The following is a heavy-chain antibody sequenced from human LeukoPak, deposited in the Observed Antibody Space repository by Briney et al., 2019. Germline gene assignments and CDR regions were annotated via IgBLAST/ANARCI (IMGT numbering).Heavy chain of an antibody. CDR3: ARDTYSGYDYDAYYFDY. CDR2: ISAYNGNT. CDR1: GYTFTNYG. J-gene: IGHJ4*02. Sequence: SVTVSCKASGYTFTNYGISWVRQAPGQGLEWMGWISAYNGNTNYAQKLQGRVTMTTDTSTRTAYMELRSLRSDDTAVYYCARDTYSGYDYDAYYFDYWGQGTVVTVSS. V-gene: IGHV1-18*01. D-gene: IGHD5-12*01.